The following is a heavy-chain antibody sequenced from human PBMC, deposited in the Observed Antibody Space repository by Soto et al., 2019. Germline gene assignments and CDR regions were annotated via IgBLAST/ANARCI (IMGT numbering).Heavy chain of an antibody. CDR1: GGSISSYY. D-gene: IGHD4-17*01. CDR2: IYYSGST. J-gene: IGHJ5*02. Sequence: SETLSLTCTVSGGSISSYYWSWIRQPPGKGLEWIGYIYYSGSTNYNPSLKSRVTISVDTSKNQFSLKLSSVTAADTAVYYCARLYRAVTTSVGWFDPWGQGTLVTVSS. V-gene: IGHV4-59*01. CDR3: ARLYRAVTTSVGWFDP.